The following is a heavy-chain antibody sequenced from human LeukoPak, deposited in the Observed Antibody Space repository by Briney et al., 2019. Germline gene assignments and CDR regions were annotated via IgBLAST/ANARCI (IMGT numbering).Heavy chain of an antibody. Sequence: PSETLSLTCTVSGGSISSYYWSWIRQPAGKGLEWIGRIYTSGSTNYNPSLKSRVTMSVDTSKNQFSLKLSSVTAADTAVYYCATEGIVGATRGAVAFDIWGQGTMVTVSS. V-gene: IGHV4-4*07. CDR1: GGSISSYY. CDR3: ATEGIVGATRGAVAFDI. J-gene: IGHJ3*02. CDR2: IYTSGST. D-gene: IGHD1-26*01.